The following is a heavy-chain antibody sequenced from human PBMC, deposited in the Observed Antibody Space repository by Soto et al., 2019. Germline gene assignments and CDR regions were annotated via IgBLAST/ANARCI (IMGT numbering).Heavy chain of an antibody. CDR2: IHYSGTT. D-gene: IGHD6-13*01. Sequence: SETLSITCPVSCGSMRNYFWTCIRQPPGRGLEWIGYIHYSGTTSFFPSYNPSLMSRVTISEDTSKNQFSLKLLSVTTADTAVYFCAAGEASSRNLAPYYLDFWGQGTLVNVSS. CDR1: CGSMRNYF. J-gene: IGHJ4*02. V-gene: IGHV4-59*01. CDR3: AAGEASSRNLAPYYLDF.